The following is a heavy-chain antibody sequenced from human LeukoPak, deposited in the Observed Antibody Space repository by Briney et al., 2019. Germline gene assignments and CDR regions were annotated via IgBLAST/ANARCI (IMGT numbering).Heavy chain of an antibody. D-gene: IGHD4/OR15-4a*01. Sequence: GGSLRLSCAASGFTFSSYWMSWVRQAPGKGLEWVGNIKDDGSAKYYVDSVEGRFTISRDNAKNSLYLQMNNLRAEDTAVYYCARAKPGYGAYESWGQGTRVTVSS. CDR3: ARAKPGYGAYES. CDR1: GFTFSSYW. CDR2: IKDDGSAK. V-gene: IGHV3-7*01. J-gene: IGHJ5*02.